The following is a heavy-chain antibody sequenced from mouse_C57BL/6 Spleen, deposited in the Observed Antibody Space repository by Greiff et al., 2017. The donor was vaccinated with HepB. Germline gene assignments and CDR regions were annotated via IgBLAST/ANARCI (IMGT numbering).Heavy chain of an antibody. J-gene: IGHJ2*01. CDR1: GYAFSSSW. CDR2: IYPGDGDT. CDR3: ARTAGTEYFDY. Sequence: QVTLKECGPELVKPGASVKISCKASGYAFSSSWMNWVKQRPGKGLEWIGRIYPGDGDTNYNGKFKGKATLTADKSSSTAYMQLSSLTSEDSAVYFCARTAGTEYFDYWGQGTTLTVSS. V-gene: IGHV1-82*01. D-gene: IGHD4-1*01.